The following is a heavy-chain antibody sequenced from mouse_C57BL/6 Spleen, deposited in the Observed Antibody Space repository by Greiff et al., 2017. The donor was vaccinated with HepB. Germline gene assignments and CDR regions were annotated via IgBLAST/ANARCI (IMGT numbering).Heavy chain of an antibody. D-gene: IGHD1-1*01. Sequence: VQLQQPGTELVKPGASVKLSCKASGYTFTSYWMHWVKQRPGQGLEWIGNINPSNGGTNYNEKFKSKATLTVDKSSSTAYMQLSSLTSEDSAVYYCARKAITTVGARTTEYAMDYWGQGTSVTVSS. V-gene: IGHV1-53*01. CDR1: GYTFTSYW. CDR3: ARKAITTVGARTTEYAMDY. CDR2: INPSNGGT. J-gene: IGHJ4*01.